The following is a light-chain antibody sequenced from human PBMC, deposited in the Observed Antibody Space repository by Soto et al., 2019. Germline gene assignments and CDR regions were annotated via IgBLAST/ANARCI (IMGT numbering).Light chain of an antibody. Sequence: QSALTQPASVSGSPGQSITISCTGTSRDVGGYNYVSWYQQHPGKAPKLMIYEVSNRPSGVSNRFSGSKSGNTASLTISGLQAEDEADYYCSSYTSSSTYVVFGGGTKVTFL. V-gene: IGLV2-14*01. J-gene: IGLJ2*01. CDR3: SSYTSSSTYVV. CDR2: EVS. CDR1: SRDVGGYNY.